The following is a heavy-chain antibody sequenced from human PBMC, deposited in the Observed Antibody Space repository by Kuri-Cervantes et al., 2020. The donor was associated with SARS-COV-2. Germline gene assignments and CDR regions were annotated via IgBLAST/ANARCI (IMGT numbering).Heavy chain of an antibody. CDR2: VSSYTGNT. Sequence: ASVKVSCKASGYTFSNYGFSWVRQAPGQGLEWMGWVSSYTGNTDYAQKFLGRITMTADKSTTTADLELRSLRSDDTAVYYCARVYWDVPFTTLDYWGQGTRVTVSS. CDR3: ARVYWDVPFTTLDY. CDR1: GYTFSNYG. V-gene: IGHV1-18*04. D-gene: IGHD2-8*02. J-gene: IGHJ4*02.